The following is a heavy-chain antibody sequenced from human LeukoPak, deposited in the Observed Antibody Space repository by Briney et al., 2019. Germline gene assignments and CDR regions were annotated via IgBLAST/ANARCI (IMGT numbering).Heavy chain of an antibody. D-gene: IGHD2-2*01. J-gene: IGHJ4*02. CDR2: ISGSGGSS. Sequence: GGSLRLSCAASGFTFSSYAMNWVRQAPGQGLEWVSVISGSGGSSYYADSVKGRFTISRDSSKNTLYLQMNSLRVEDTAVYYCAKDVAYQLPSYFDDWGQGTLVTVSS. V-gene: IGHV3-23*01. CDR3: AKDVAYQLPSYFDD. CDR1: GFTFSSYA.